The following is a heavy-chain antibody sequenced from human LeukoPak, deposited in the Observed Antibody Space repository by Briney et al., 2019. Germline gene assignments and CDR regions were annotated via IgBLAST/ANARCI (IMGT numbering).Heavy chain of an antibody. CDR3: ARGVRGGTQYDAFDI. D-gene: IGHD1-7*01. CDR1: RFTFSNYW. J-gene: IGHJ3*02. CDR2: IKQDGSNA. Sequence: PGGSLRLSCVASRFTFSNYWMHWVRQAPGRGLEWVANIKQDGSNAYYVDSVKGRFTISRDNAKNSVYLQMNSLGAEDTAVYYCARGVRGGTQYDAFDIWGQGTMVTVSS. V-gene: IGHV3-7*01.